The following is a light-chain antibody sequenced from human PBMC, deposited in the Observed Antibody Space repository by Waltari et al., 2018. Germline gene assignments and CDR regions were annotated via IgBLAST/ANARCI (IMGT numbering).Light chain of an antibody. V-gene: IGKV1-12*01. J-gene: IGKJ2*03. CDR2: KAS. CDR1: QGINSW. Sequence: DIQMTQSPSSLYASVGDRVTITCRASQGINSWLAWYQQKPGKAPNLLIYKASSLQSGVPSRFSGGGSGTDFTLTISSLQPEDFATYYCQQYNSAPHSFGQGTKVEIK. CDR3: QQYNSAPHS.